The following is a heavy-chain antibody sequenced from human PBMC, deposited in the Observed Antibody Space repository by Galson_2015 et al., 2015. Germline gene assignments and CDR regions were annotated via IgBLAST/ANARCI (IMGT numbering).Heavy chain of an antibody. Sequence: ETLSLTCAVYGGSFSGYYWSWIRQPSGKGLEWIGEINHSGSTNYNPSLKSRVTISVDTSKNQFSLKLSSVTAADTAVYYCARVAEKARYYDFWSGYPTPWFDPWGQGTLVTVSS. D-gene: IGHD3-3*01. J-gene: IGHJ5*02. CDR2: INHSGST. CDR3: ARVAEKARYYDFWSGYPTPWFDP. V-gene: IGHV4-34*01. CDR1: GGSFSGYY.